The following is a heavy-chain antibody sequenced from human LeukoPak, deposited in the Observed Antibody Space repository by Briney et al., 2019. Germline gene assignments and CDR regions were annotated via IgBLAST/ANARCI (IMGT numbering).Heavy chain of an antibody. CDR3: ARDFTGKYYYDSSGYSTFDY. CDR2: ISYDGSNE. CDR1: GFTFSSYA. J-gene: IGHJ4*02. D-gene: IGHD3-22*01. Sequence: PGRSLRLSCAASGFTFSSYAMHWVRQAPGKGLEWVAVISYDGSNEYYADSVKGRFTISRDNSKNTLYLQMNSLRAEDTAVYYCARDFTGKYYYDSSGYSTFDYWGQGTLVTVSS. V-gene: IGHV3-30-3*01.